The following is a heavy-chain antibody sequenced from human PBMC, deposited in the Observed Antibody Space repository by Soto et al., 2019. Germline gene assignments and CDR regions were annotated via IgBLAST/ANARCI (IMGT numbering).Heavy chain of an antibody. Sequence: PSETLSLTCTVSGGSISSSSYYWGWIRQPPGKGLEWIGSIYYSGSTYYNPSLKSRVTISVDTSKNQFSLKLSSVTAADTAVYYCARLRRDGYNANFDYWGQGTLVTVSS. CDR1: GGSISSSSYY. CDR3: ARLRRDGYNANFDY. D-gene: IGHD5-12*01. J-gene: IGHJ4*02. CDR2: IYYSGST. V-gene: IGHV4-39*01.